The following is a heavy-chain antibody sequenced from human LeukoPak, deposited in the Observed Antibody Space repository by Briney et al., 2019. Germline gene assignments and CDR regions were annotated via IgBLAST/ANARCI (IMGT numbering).Heavy chain of an antibody. CDR3: ARDPPIVVVPATD. D-gene: IGHD2-2*01. CDR2: ISSSGSTI. J-gene: IGHJ4*02. V-gene: IGHV3-48*01. Sequence: PGGSLRLSCAASGFTFSSYSMNWVRQAPGKGLEWVSYISSSGSTIYYADSVKGRFTISRDNAKNSLYLQMNSLRAEDTAVYYCARDPPIVVVPATDGGQGTLVTVSS. CDR1: GFTFSSYS.